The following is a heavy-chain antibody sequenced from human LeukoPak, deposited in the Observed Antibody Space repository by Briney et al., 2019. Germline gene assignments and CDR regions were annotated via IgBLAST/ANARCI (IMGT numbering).Heavy chain of an antibody. D-gene: IGHD3/OR15-3a*01. CDR3: ARDKMNDFYDTTGYDY. V-gene: IGHV3-20*04. CDR1: GFTFDDYA. J-gene: IGHJ4*02. Sequence: PGGPLRLSCATSGFTFDDYAMSWVRQAPGKGLEWVFGINWSGDSSGYADSAKGRFTISRDNAKHSLFLQMTRLRAEDTALYFCARDKMNDFYDTTGYDYWGQGTLVTVYS. CDR2: INWSGDSS.